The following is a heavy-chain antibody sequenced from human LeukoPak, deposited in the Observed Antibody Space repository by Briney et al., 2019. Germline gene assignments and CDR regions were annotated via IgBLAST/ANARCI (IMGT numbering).Heavy chain of an antibody. J-gene: IGHJ6*01. Sequence: KPGGSLRLSCAVSGFTFSNYAMHWVRQAPGKGLEWVSSISSSGSDIYFADSVKGRFSITRGNARNSLYLHMKSLRADDTAVYYCARVFDYRGNYYAIDVWDRGPRSPSPQ. CDR1: GFTFSNYA. CDR2: ISSSGSDI. CDR3: ARVFDYRGNYYAIDV. D-gene: IGHD4-11*01. V-gene: IGHV3-21*01.